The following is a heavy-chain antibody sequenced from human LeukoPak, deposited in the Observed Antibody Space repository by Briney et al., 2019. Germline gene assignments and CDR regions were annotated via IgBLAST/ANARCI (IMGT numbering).Heavy chain of an antibody. CDR2: ISYDGSNK. CDR3: ASFGGNDALDI. CDR1: GFTFSSYA. Sequence: GGSLRLSCAASGFTFSSYAMHWVRQAPGKGLEWVAVISYDGSNKYYADSVKGRFTISRDNSKNTLYLQMNSLRVEDTAVYSCASFGGNDALDIWGQGTMVTVSS. V-gene: IGHV3-30-3*01. J-gene: IGHJ3*02. D-gene: IGHD4-23*01.